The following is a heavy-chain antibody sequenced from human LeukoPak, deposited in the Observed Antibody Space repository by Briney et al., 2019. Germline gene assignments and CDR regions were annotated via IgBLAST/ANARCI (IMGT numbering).Heavy chain of an antibody. J-gene: IGHJ1*01. D-gene: IGHD1-26*01. V-gene: IGHV3-11*06. CDR2: ISSSSSDT. CDR1: GFTFSDYY. CDR3: ARMGATWYFQH. Sequence: GGSLRLSCAASGFTFSDYYLTWIRQAPGKGLEWVSYISSSSSDTNYADSVRGRFTISRDNANKSLYLQMNSLRDEDTAVYYCARMGATWYFQHWGQGALVTVSS.